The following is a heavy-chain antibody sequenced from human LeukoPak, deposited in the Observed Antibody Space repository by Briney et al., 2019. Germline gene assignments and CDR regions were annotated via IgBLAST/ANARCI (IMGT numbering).Heavy chain of an antibody. D-gene: IGHD6-13*01. V-gene: IGHV4-39*07. Sequence: SETLSLTCTVSGGSISSTSYYWGWIRQPPGKGLEWIGSIYYSGSTYYNPSLKRRVTISVDTSKNQFSLKLSSVTAADTAVYYCARVGPIAAAGSGFDYWGQGTLVTVSS. CDR2: IYYSGST. J-gene: IGHJ4*02. CDR3: ARVGPIAAAGSGFDY. CDR1: GGSISSTSYY.